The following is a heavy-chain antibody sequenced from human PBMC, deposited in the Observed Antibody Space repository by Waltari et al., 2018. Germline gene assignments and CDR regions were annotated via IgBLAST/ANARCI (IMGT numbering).Heavy chain of an antibody. CDR1: GGSISSGGYS. V-gene: IGHV4-30-2*01. CDR2: IYHSGGT. CDR3: AGGFGYCSSTSCYTPLDY. J-gene: IGHJ4*02. D-gene: IGHD2-2*02. Sequence: QLQLQESGSGLVKPSQTLSLTCAVSGGSISSGGYSWSWIRQPPGKGLEWIGYIYHSGGTYYNPSLKSRVTISVDRSKNQFSLKLRCVTAADTAVYYCAGGFGYCSSTSCYTPLDYWGQGTLVTVSS.